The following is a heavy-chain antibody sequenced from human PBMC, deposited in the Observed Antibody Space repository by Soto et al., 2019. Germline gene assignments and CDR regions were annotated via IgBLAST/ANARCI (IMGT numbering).Heavy chain of an antibody. Sequence: SETLSLSCAVYGGSFSGYYWSWVRQPPGKGLEWIGEINHSGSTNYNPSLKSRVTISVDTSKNQFSLKLSPVTAADTAVYYCARELRMNTLYYYYGLDVWGQRTTGTVS. V-gene: IGHV4-34*01. CDR1: GGSFSGYY. D-gene: IGHD5-18*01. CDR3: ARELRMNTLYYYYGLDV. CDR2: INHSGST. J-gene: IGHJ6*02.